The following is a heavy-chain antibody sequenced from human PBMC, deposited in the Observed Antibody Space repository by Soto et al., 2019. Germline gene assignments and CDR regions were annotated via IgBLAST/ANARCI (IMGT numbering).Heavy chain of an antibody. CDR2: IYYSGST. J-gene: IGHJ4*02. D-gene: IGHD3-10*01. CDR3: VGSLLGIDY. CDR1: GGSISSDY. V-gene: IGHV4-59*01. Sequence: QVQLQESGPGLVKPSETLSLTCTVSGGSISSDYLCWSRHPPRQGLEWIGYIYYSGSTNYNPTLKSRVTISVDTDKNQFSLKLSAVTASDTAVYYCVGSLLGIDYWGQGNLVTVSS.